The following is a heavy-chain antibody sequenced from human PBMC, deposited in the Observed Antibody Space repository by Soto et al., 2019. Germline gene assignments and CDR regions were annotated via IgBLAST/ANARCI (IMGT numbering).Heavy chain of an antibody. Sequence: ASVKVSCKASGYTFTSYDINWVRQATGQGLEWMGWMNPNSGNTGYAQKFQGRVTMTRNTSISTAYMELSSLRSEDTAVYYCARGIDYYYYMDVWGKGTTVTSP. V-gene: IGHV1-8*01. CDR3: ARGIDYYYYMDV. J-gene: IGHJ6*03. D-gene: IGHD2-21*01. CDR2: MNPNSGNT. CDR1: GYTFTSYD.